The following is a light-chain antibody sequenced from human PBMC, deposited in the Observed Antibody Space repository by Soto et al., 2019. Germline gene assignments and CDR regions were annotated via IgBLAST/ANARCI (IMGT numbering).Light chain of an antibody. V-gene: IGLV2-14*01. CDR2: DVS. Sequence: QLVLTQPPSVSGSPGQSITISCTGTSSDVGGYNYVSWYQQHPGKAPKLMIYDVSNRPSGVSNRFSGSKSGNTASLTISGLQAEDEADYYCSSYTSSSTFFGTGTKVTVL. CDR1: SSDVGGYNY. J-gene: IGLJ1*01. CDR3: SSYTSSSTF.